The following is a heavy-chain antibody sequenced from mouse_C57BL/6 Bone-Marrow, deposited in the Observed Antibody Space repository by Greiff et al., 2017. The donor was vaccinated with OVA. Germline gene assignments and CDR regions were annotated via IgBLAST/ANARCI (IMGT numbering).Heavy chain of an antibody. CDR1: GFTFTDYY. J-gene: IGHJ2*01. Sequence: EVQLVESGGGLVQPGGSLSLSCAASGFTFTDYYMSWVRQPPGQALEWLGFIRNKANGYTTEYSASVKGRFTISRDNSQSILYLQMNALRAEDSATYYCARFYYSNVDYWGQGTTLTVSS. D-gene: IGHD2-5*01. V-gene: IGHV7-3*01. CDR2: IRNKANGYTT. CDR3: ARFYYSNVDY.